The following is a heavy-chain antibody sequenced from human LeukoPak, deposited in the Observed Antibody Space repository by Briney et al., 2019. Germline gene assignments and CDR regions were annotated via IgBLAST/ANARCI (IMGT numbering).Heavy chain of an antibody. V-gene: IGHV4-59*08. CDR3: ATSVVTATPYYFDY. Sequence: SETLSLTCTVSGGSISSYYWSWIRQPPGKGLEWIGYIYYSGSTNYNPSLKSRVTISVDTSKNQFSLKLSSVTAADTAVYYCATSVVTATPYYFDYWGQGTLVTVSS. D-gene: IGHD2-21*02. CDR1: GGSISSYY. CDR2: IYYSGST. J-gene: IGHJ4*02.